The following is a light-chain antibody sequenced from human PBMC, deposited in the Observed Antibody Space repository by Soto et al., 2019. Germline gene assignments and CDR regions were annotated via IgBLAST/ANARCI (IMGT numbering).Light chain of an antibody. V-gene: IGKV1-5*01. CDR3: QQYNSYRT. CDR1: QSISSW. Sequence: DSQMTHSISTLSAYLGDRVTITFRASQSISSWLAWYQQKPGKAPKLLIYDASSLESGVPSRFSGSGSGTEFTLTISSLQPDDFATYYCQQYNSYRTFGQGTKVDIK. CDR2: DAS. J-gene: IGKJ1*01.